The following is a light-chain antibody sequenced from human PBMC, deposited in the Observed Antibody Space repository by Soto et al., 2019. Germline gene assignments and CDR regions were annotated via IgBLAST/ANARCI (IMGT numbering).Light chain of an antibody. Sequence: DIVMTQSPLSLPVTPGEPASISCRSSQSLLYGAGYMYVDWYLQKPGQPPHLLIFLGPNRASGVPDRFSGSVSGTDFTLKISRVETEDVGIYYCMQTLQTPYTFGQGTKLEIK. CDR3: MQTLQTPYT. V-gene: IGKV2-28*01. J-gene: IGKJ2*01. CDR1: QSLLYGAGYMY. CDR2: LGP.